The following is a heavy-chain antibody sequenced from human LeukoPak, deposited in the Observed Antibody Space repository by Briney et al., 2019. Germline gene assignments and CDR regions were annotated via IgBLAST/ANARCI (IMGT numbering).Heavy chain of an antibody. D-gene: IGHD2-15*01. Sequence: GGSLRLYCAGSGFTFGRYSVYWVRQAPGKGLEWVSSISSSSSYLYYADEVKGRFTISRDNAKNSLYLQMNSLRAEDTAVYYCAAWDNVKREFDIWGQRTMVTVSS. CDR2: ISSSSSYL. J-gene: IGHJ3*02. CDR1: GFTFGRYS. CDR3: AAWDNVKREFDI. V-gene: IGHV3-21*01.